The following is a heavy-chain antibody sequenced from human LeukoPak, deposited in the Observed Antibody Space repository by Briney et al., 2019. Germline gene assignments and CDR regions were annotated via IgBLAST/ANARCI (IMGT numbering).Heavy chain of an antibody. Sequence: SETLSLTCAVYGGSFRGYQYTWIRQSPGKGLECIGEINDSGSTNYNPSLKSRVTISIDTSKNQFSLKLNSVTAADTAVYYCAREISPEGDGPTDQDYFDYWGQGTLVTVSS. V-gene: IGHV4-34*01. CDR3: AREISPEGDGPTDQDYFDY. D-gene: IGHD5-24*01. CDR2: INDSGST. J-gene: IGHJ4*02. CDR1: GGSFRGYQ.